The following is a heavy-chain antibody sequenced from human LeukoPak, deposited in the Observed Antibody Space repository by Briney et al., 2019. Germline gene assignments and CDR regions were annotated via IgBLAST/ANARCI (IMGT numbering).Heavy chain of an antibody. V-gene: IGHV4-34*01. CDR2: INHSGST. CDR3: ARFVFDSSGYYPTDAFDI. Sequence: PSETLSLTCAAYGGSFSGYYWSWIRQPPGKGLEWIGEINHSGSTNYNPSLKSRVTISVDTSKNQFSLKLSSVTAADTAVYYCARFVFDSSGYYPTDAFDIWGQGTMVTVSS. J-gene: IGHJ3*02. CDR1: GGSFSGYY. D-gene: IGHD3-22*01.